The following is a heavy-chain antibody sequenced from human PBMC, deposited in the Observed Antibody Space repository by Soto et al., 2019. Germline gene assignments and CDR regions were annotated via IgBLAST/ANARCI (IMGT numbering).Heavy chain of an antibody. D-gene: IGHD3-9*01. CDR1: GGSISSSNYY. CDR3: ARTSYYDILTAYPELDY. J-gene: IGHJ4*02. CDR2: IYYSGST. Sequence: SETLSLTCTVSGGSISSSNYYWGWIRQPPGKGLEWIGSIYYSGSTYSNPSLKSRVTISVDTSKNHFSLKLSSVTAADTAVYYCARTSYYDILTAYPELDYWGQGTLVTVSS. V-gene: IGHV4-39*02.